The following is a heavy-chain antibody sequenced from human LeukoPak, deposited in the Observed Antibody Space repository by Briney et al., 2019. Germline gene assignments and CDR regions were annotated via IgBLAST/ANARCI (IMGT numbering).Heavy chain of an antibody. J-gene: IGHJ6*02. CDR2: IYSDGAT. Sequence: PGGSLRLSCAVSGFTVSNNHMNWVRQAPGRGLECVSVIYSDGATSYAGSVRGRFTISRDNSKNTLYLQMNTLRPEDTALYYCTRAHGGCGMDVWGQGTTVIVSS. D-gene: IGHD6-19*01. CDR1: GFTVSNNH. V-gene: IGHV3-66*02. CDR3: TRAHGGCGMDV.